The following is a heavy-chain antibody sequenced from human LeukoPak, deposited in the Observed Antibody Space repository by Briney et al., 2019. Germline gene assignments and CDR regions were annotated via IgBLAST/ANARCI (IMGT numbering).Heavy chain of an antibody. CDR2: IYTSGST. J-gene: IGHJ6*03. CDR3: AKKDRGNSGYYYYYMDV. D-gene: IGHD5-12*01. Sequence: PSETLSLTCTVSGGSISSGSYYWSWIRQPAGKGLEWIGRIYTSGSTNYNPSLKSRVTISVDTSKNQFSLKLSSVTAADTAVYYCAKKDRGNSGYYYYYMDVWGKGTTVTVSS. CDR1: GGSISSGSYY. V-gene: IGHV4-61*02.